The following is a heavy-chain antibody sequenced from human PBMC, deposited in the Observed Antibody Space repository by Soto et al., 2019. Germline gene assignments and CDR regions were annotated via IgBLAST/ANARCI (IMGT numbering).Heavy chain of an antibody. D-gene: IGHD2-15*01. J-gene: IGHJ4*02. CDR2: ISYDGSNK. V-gene: IGHV3-30*03. CDR1: GFTFSSYG. Sequence: VQLVESGGGVVQPGRSLRLSCAASGFTFSSYGMHWVRQAPGKGLEWVAVISYDGSNKYYADSVKGRFTISRDNSKNTLYLQMNSLRAEDTAVYYCAARTIVVVVAATRYFDYWGQGTLVTVSS. CDR3: AARTIVVVVAATRYFDY.